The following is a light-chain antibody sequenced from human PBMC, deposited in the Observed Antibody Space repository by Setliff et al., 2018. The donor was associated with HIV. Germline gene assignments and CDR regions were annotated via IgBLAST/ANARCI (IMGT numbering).Light chain of an antibody. CDR3: CSYAGSYTYV. CDR1: SSDVGGYNY. J-gene: IGLJ1*01. V-gene: IGLV2-11*01. CDR2: DVS. Sequence: SVLTQPRSVSGSPGQSVTISCTGTSSDVGGYNYVSWYQQHPGKAPKLMIYDVSKRPSGVPDRFPGSKSGNTASLTIPGLQAEDEADYYCCSYAGSYTYVFGTGTKVTVL.